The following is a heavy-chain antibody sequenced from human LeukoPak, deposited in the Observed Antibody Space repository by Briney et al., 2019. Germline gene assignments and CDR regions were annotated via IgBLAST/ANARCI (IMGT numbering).Heavy chain of an antibody. CDR1: GGSISSSSYY. V-gene: IGHV4-39*07. CDR3: AREGWFGEIQH. D-gene: IGHD3-10*01. Sequence: SETLSLTCTVSGGSISSSSYYWGWIRQPPGKGLEWIGSIYHSGSTYYNPSLKSRVTISVDTSKNQFSLKLGSVTAADTAVYYCAREGWFGEIQHWGQGTLVTVSS. CDR2: IYHSGST. J-gene: IGHJ4*02.